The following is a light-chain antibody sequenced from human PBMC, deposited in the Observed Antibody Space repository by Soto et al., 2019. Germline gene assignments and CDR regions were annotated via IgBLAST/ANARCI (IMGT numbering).Light chain of an antibody. Sequence: DIQLTQSPSTLSASVGDRVTITCRASQTISSWLAWYQQKPGKAPKLLIYKASTLKSGVPSRFSGSGSGTDFTLTISSLQPEDSATYYCLQHNSYPWTFGQGTKVDIK. V-gene: IGKV1-5*03. CDR1: QTISSW. CDR3: LQHNSYPWT. J-gene: IGKJ1*01. CDR2: KAS.